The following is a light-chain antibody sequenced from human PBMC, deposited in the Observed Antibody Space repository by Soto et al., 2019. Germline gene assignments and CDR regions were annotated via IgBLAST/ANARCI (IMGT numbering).Light chain of an antibody. J-gene: IGKJ5*01. Sequence: DIQMTQSPSSLSASVGDSVTITCQASQDISNYLNWYQQKPGKAPKLLIYDASNLETGVPSRFSGSGSGTDFTFTISSLQPEDIATYYCQQYDNLPTTFGQGTRLEIK. CDR2: DAS. CDR1: QDISNY. CDR3: QQYDNLPTT. V-gene: IGKV1-33*01.